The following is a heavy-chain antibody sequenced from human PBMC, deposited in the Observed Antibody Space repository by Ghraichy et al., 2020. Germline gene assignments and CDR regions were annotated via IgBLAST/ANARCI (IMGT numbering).Heavy chain of an antibody. D-gene: IGHD6-13*01. J-gene: IGHJ3*02. CDR3: ARCWYLDAFDI. Sequence: SGPTLVKPTQTLTLTCTFSGFSLSTSGVGVGWIRQPPGKALEWLALIYWNDDKRYSPSLKSRLTITKDTSKNQVVLTMTNMDPVDTATYYCARCWYLDAFDIWGQGTMVTVSS. CDR1: GFSLSTSGVG. CDR2: IYWNDDK. V-gene: IGHV2-5*01.